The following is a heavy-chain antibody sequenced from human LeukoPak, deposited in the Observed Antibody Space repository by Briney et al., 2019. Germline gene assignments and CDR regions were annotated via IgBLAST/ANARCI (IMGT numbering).Heavy chain of an antibody. D-gene: IGHD2-2*01. V-gene: IGHV4-59*11. CDR3: ASTPAAAIGNAYYYFDY. CDR1: GGSISSHY. J-gene: IGHJ4*02. CDR2: IYYSGST. Sequence: SETLSLTCTVAGGSISSHYWSWIRQPPGKGLEWIGYIYYSGSTNHNPSLKSRVTISVDTSKNQFSLKLSSVTAADTAVYYCASTPAAAIGNAYYYFDYWGQGTLVTVSS.